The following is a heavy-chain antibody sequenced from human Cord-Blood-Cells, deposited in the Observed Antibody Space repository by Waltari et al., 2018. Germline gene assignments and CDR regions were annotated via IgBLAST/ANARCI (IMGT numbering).Heavy chain of an antibody. CDR3: ATSSHDYSNYYFDY. J-gene: IGHJ4*02. CDR2: FDPEDGET. CDR1: GYTLTESS. V-gene: IGHV1-24*01. Sequence: VPLVQSGAEVKKPAASVEVSGKVSGYTLTESSSHWVRQAPGKGLEWMGGFDPEDGETIYAQKFQGRVTMTEDTSTDTAYMELSSLRSEDTAVYYCATSSHDYSNYYFDYWGQGTLVTVSS. D-gene: IGHD4-4*01.